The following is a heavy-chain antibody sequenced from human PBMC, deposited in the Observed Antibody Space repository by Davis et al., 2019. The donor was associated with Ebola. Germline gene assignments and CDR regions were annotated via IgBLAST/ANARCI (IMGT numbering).Heavy chain of an antibody. V-gene: IGHV4-4*02. CDR3: ARYGEGSWSGSGDYFDY. D-gene: IGHD3-3*01. CDR1: GGSISSSNW. CDR2: IYHSGST. J-gene: IGHJ4*02. Sequence: PGGSLRLSCAVSGGSISSSNWWSWVRPHPGKGLEWIGEIYHSGSTNYNPSLKSRVTISVDKSKNQFSLKLSSVTAADTAVYYCARYGEGSWSGSGDYFDYWGQGTLVIVSS.